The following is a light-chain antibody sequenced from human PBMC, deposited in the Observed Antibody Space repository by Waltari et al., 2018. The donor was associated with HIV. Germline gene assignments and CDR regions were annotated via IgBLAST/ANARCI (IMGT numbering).Light chain of an antibody. Sequence: QSALTQPASVSGSPGPSITISCDLNDNDYVSWYQRHPGKAPKVIIYEVTNRPSGLSNRFSGSKSGNTATLTISGLQPEDEAYYFCTSYISGTSPVFGRGTRVTVL. CDR2: EVT. CDR3: TSYISGTSPV. J-gene: IGLJ2*01. CDR1: DLNDNDY. V-gene: IGLV2-14*01.